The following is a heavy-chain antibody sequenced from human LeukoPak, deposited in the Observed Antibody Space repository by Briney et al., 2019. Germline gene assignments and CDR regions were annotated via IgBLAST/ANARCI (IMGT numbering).Heavy chain of an antibody. CDR3: ARGGAARPDI. CDR2: ISSTSVSI. Sequence: GGSLRLSCAASGFTFSSYAMSRVRQSPGKGLEWVSYISSTSVSINYADSVRGRFTISRDNARNSLYLQVDSLRVEDTAVYYCARGGAARPDIWGQGTMVIVSS. CDR1: GFTFSSYA. V-gene: IGHV3-48*01. D-gene: IGHD6-6*01. J-gene: IGHJ3*02.